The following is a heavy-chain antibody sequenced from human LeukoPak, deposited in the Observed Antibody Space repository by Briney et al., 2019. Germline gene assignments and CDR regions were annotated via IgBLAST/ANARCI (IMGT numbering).Heavy chain of an antibody. CDR3: ARGLENYYGSGSYIDY. CDR2: IYYSGST. V-gene: IGHV4-59*12. D-gene: IGHD3-10*01. Sequence: SETLSLTCTVSGGSISSYYWSWIRQPPGKGLEWIGYIYYSGSTNYNPSLKSRVTISVDTSKNQFSLKLSSVTAAHTAVYYCARGLENYYGSGSYIDYWGQGTLVTVSS. CDR1: GGSISSYY. J-gene: IGHJ4*02.